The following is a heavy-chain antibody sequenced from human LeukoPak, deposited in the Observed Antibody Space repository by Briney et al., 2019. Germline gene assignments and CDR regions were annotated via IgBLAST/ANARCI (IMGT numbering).Heavy chain of an antibody. CDR1: GYTFTSYG. CDR3: ARWGYSGRRKGYFQH. D-gene: IGHD1-26*01. Sequence: ASVKVSCKASGYTFTSYGISWVRQAPGQGLEWMGWISAYNGNTNYAQKLQGRVTMTTDTSTSTAYMELRSLRSDDTAVYYCARWGYSGRRKGYFQHWGQGTLVTVSS. CDR2: ISAYNGNT. J-gene: IGHJ1*01. V-gene: IGHV1-18*01.